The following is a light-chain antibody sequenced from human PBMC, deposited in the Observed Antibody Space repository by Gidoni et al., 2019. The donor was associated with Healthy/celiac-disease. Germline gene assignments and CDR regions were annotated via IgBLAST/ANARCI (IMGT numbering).Light chain of an antibody. V-gene: IGKV3-15*01. CDR2: GAS. Sequence: EIVMTQSPATLSVSPGERATLSCRASQSVSSNLAWYQQKPGQAPRLRIYGASTRATGIPARFSGSGSGTEFTLTIRSLQSEDFAVYYCQQYNNWPLTFGGGTKVEIK. CDR3: QQYNNWPLT. CDR1: QSVSSN. J-gene: IGKJ4*01.